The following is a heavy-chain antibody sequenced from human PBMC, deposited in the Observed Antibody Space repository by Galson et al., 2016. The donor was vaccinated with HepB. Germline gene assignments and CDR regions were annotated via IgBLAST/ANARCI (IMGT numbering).Heavy chain of an antibody. Sequence: SLRLSCAASGFTFSFNWMAWVRQAPGKGLEWVATIKEDGSDKYYVDSVKGRFTISKDNAKNSLYLQMTGLRAEDTAVYYCEKGGGWNMDAWGQGTTVTVSS. D-gene: IGHD1-1*01. V-gene: IGHV3-7*01. J-gene: IGHJ6*02. CDR1: GFTFSFNW. CDR2: IKEDGSDK. CDR3: EKGGGWNMDA.